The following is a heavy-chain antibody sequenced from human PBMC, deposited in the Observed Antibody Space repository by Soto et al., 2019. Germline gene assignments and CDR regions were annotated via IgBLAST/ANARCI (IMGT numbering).Heavy chain of an antibody. CDR2: IGPASGDT. J-gene: IGHJ4*02. D-gene: IGHD3-10*01. V-gene: IGHV1-2*02. CDR3: GRGRSGQLVVFY. Sequence: QVQLVQSGAEVKKPGASVKVSCKASGSTFTGHYIHWVRQAPGQGPEWMGEIGPASGDTRYAQKFQGRVTMTRDTSITTVYMELNNLSPDDTAVYYCGRGRSGQLVVFYWGQGTPVTVSS. CDR1: GSTFTGHY.